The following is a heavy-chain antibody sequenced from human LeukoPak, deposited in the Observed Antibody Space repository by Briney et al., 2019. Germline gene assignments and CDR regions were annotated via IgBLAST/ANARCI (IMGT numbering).Heavy chain of an antibody. V-gene: IGHV4-31*03. CDR2: IYYSGST. CDR1: GGSISSGGYY. Sequence: SQTLSLTCTVSGGSISSGGYYWSWIRQHPGKGLERIGYIYYSGSTYYNPSLKSRVTISVDTSKNQFSLKLSSVTAADTAVYYCARELGVTHAFDIWGQGTMVTVSS. J-gene: IGHJ3*02. CDR3: ARELGVTHAFDI. D-gene: IGHD3-10*01.